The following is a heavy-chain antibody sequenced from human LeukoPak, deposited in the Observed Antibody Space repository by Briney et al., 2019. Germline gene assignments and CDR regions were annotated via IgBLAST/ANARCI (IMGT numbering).Heavy chain of an antibody. CDR1: GFTFSSYE. J-gene: IGHJ4*02. V-gene: IGHV3-7*01. CDR3: ARQNGGIFY. Sequence: GGSLRLSCAASGFTFSSYERNWVRQAPGKGLEWVANIKQDGSEKYYVDSVKGRFTISRDNAKNSLYLQMNSLRGEDAAVYYCARQNGGIFYWGGGTQVTVSS. CDR2: IKQDGSEK. D-gene: IGHD2-15*01.